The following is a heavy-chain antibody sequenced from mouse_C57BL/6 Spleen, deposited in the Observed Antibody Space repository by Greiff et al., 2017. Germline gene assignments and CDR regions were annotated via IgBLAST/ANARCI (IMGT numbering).Heavy chain of an antibody. CDR1: GFTFSSYA. V-gene: IGHV5-9-1*02. CDR3: TRDALYYYAMYY. Sequence: DVMLVESGEGLVKPGGSLKLSCAASGFTFSSYAMSWVRQTPEKRLEWVAYISSGGDYIYYADTVKGRFTISRDNARNTLYLQMSSLKSEDTAMYYCTRDALYYYAMYYWGQGTSVTVSS. J-gene: IGHJ4*01. CDR2: ISSGGDYI.